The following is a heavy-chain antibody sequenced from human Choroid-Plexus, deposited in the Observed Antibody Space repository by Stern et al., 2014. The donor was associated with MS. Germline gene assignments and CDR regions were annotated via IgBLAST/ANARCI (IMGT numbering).Heavy chain of an antibody. Sequence: VQLVESGGGVAQPGMPLILSCAASGFTFSNFGMHWVRQAPGKGLDWVALISYDGSDKYYADSVKGRFTIFRDNSKNTLYMHMNSLRAEDTAVYYCAKDRQWSTYFFDYWGQGSLVTVSS. V-gene: IGHV3-30*18. CDR2: ISYDGSDK. D-gene: IGHD2-15*01. CDR1: GFTFSNFG. CDR3: AKDRQWSTYFFDY. J-gene: IGHJ4*02.